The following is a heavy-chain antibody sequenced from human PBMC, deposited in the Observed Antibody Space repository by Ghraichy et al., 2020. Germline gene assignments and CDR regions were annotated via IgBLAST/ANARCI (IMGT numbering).Heavy chain of an antibody. D-gene: IGHD3-3*01. J-gene: IGHJ6*03. CDR3: TRAPAGSGYYSPQYYYYMDV. Sequence: GGSLRLSCTASGFTFGDYAMSWVRQAPGKGLEWVGFIRSKAYGGTTEYAASVKGRFTISRDDSKSIAYLQMNSLKTEDTAVYYCTRAPAGSGYYSPQYYYYMDVWGKGTTVTVSS. CDR2: IRSKAYGGTT. CDR1: GFTFGDYA. V-gene: IGHV3-49*04.